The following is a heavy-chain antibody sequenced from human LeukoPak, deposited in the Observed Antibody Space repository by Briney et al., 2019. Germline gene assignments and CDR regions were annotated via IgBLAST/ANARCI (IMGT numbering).Heavy chain of an antibody. V-gene: IGHV3-74*01. J-gene: IGHJ4*02. CDR1: GFTFSSYW. Sequence: GGSLRLSCAASGFTFSSYWMHWVRQAPGKGPVLVSRISTDGTSTTYADSVKGRFTISRDNPKNTLYLQMNSLRADDTAVYYCTRDSYSGSYGYWGQGTLVTVSS. CDR2: ISTDGTST. CDR3: TRDSYSGSYGY. D-gene: IGHD1-26*01.